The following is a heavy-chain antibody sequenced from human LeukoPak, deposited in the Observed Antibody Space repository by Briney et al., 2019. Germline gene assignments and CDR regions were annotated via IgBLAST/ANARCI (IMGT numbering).Heavy chain of an antibody. Sequence: SETLSLTCAVYGGSFSGYYWSWIRQPPGKGLEWIGEINHSGSTNYNPSLESRVTISVDTSKNQFSLKLSSVTAADTAVYYCARDRTVRGVISPAFYWGQGTLVTVSS. CDR2: INHSGST. CDR1: GGSFSGYY. J-gene: IGHJ4*02. D-gene: IGHD3-10*01. V-gene: IGHV4-34*01. CDR3: ARDRTVRGVISPAFY.